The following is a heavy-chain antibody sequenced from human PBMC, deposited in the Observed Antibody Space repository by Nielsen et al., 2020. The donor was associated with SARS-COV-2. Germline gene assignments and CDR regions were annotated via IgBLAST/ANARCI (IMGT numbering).Heavy chain of an antibody. V-gene: IGHV3-23*01. CDR3: AKDRGVAEGHYFDY. Sequence: GESLKISCAASGFTFSSYAMSWVRQAPGKGLEWVSARSGSCGSTYYADSVKGRFTISRDNSKNTLYLQMNSLRAEDTDVYYCAKDRGVAEGHYFDYWGQGTLVTVSS. J-gene: IGHJ4*02. CDR1: GFTFSSYA. D-gene: IGHD3-10*01. CDR2: RSGSCGST.